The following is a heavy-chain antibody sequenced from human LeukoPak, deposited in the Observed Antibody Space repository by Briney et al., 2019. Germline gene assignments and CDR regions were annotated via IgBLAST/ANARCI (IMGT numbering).Heavy chain of an antibody. Sequence: SETLSLTCTVSGGSISSYYWSWLRQPPGKGLEWIGYIYYSGSTNYNPSLKSRVTISVDTSKNQFSLKLSSVTAADTAVYYCARVGGSSSWYGDYYYGMDVWGQGTTVTVSS. CDR3: ARVGGSSSWYGDYYYGMDV. CDR2: IYYSGST. V-gene: IGHV4-59*01. J-gene: IGHJ6*02. D-gene: IGHD6-13*01. CDR1: GGSISSYY.